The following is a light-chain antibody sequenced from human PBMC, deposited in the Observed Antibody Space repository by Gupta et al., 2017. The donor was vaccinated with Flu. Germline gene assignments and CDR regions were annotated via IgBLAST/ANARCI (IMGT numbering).Light chain of an antibody. CDR3: CSYGGTNAFWV. J-gene: IGLJ3*02. CDR2: DVT. Sequence: QSVLTQPRPLSGSPGPSVTISCTGTSSDVGAYNYVSWYQQHPGKAPKVIIYDVTKRPPGVPGRLSGSKSGNTASLTISGLQADDEADYYCCSYGGTNAFWVFGGGTKLTVL. CDR1: SSDVGAYNY. V-gene: IGLV2-11*01.